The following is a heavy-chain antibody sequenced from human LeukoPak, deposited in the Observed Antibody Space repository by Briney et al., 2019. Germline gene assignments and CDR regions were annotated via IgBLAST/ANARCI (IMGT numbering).Heavy chain of an antibody. CDR3: ARSPNYGDYRTFAS. D-gene: IGHD4-17*01. J-gene: IGHJ5*01. V-gene: IGHV4-4*07. CDR2: IYGSGST. Sequence: PSETLSLTCTVSGGSVTGYYWSWIRQPAEKGLEWIGRIYGSGSTNYNPSLKSRVTMSVDTSKNQFSLKLNSVTAADTAVYYCARSPNYGDYRTFASWGQGTLVTVSS. CDR1: GGSVTGYY.